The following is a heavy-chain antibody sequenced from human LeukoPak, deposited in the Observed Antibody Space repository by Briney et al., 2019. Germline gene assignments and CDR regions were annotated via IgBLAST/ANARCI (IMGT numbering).Heavy chain of an antibody. V-gene: IGHV4-34*01. CDR1: GGSFSGYY. CDR3: ARGNIKRDWSGEYPTPHFDY. J-gene: IGHJ4*02. CDR2: INHSGST. D-gene: IGHD3-10*01. Sequence: SETLSLTCAVYGGSFSGYYWSWIRQPPGKGLEWIGEINHSGSTNYNPSLKSRVTISVDTSKNQFSLRLISVTAADTAVYYCARGNIKRDWSGEYPTPHFDYWGQGTLVTVSS.